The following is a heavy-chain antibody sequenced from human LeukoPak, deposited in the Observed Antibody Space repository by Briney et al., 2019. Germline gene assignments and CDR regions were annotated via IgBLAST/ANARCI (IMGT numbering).Heavy chain of an antibody. CDR2: ISAYNGNT. Sequence: ASVKVSCKASGYTFTSYGISWVRQAPGQGLEWMGWISAYNGNTNYAQKLQGRVTMTTDTSTSTAYMELRSLRSDETAVYYCTRDWENSGSYYFYYYYGMDVWGQGTTVTVSS. J-gene: IGHJ6*02. D-gene: IGHD1-26*01. CDR3: TRDWENSGSYYFYYYYGMDV. CDR1: GYTFTSYG. V-gene: IGHV1-18*01.